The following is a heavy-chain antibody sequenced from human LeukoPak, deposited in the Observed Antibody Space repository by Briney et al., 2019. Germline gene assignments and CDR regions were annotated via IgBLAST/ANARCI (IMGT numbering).Heavy chain of an antibody. V-gene: IGHV3-21*04. CDR2: ISSTSIYI. J-gene: IGHJ4*02. CDR3: AKPSTGGSYRYYFDY. Sequence: PGGSLRLSYAASGFTFSSYSLNWVRQAPGKGLEWVSSISSTSIYIYYADSVKGRFTISRDNSKNTLYLQMNSLRAKDTAVYYCAKPSTGGSYRYYFDYWGQGTLVTVSS. CDR1: GFTFSSYS. D-gene: IGHD1-26*01.